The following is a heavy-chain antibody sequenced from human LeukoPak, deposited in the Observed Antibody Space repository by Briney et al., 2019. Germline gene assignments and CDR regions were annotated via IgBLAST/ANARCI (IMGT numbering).Heavy chain of an antibody. Sequence: GGSLRLSCAAPGFFFRNYFMSWVRQARGKGLEWVASIKNDGSEKYYVDSVRGRYTISRDNTKNSLYLQMSSLRAEDTAVYYCATDRGWRTSGYYLYYFEYWGQGTLVTFSS. CDR2: IKNDGSEK. D-gene: IGHD3-3*01. V-gene: IGHV3-7*01. J-gene: IGHJ4*02. CDR1: GFFFRNYF. CDR3: ATDRGWRTSGYYLYYFEY.